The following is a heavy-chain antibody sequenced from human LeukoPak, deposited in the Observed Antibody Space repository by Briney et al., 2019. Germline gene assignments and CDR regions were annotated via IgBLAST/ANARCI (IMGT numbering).Heavy chain of an antibody. CDR2: IKSKTDGGTT. Sequence: GGSLRLSCAASGFTFSNAWMSWVRQAPGKGLEWVGRIKSKTDGGTTDYAAPVKGRFTISRDDSKNTLYLQMNSLKTEDTAVYYCTTDRSPCSSSWYENIWGQGTMVTVSS. CDR1: GFTFSNAW. CDR3: TTDRSPCSSSWYENI. V-gene: IGHV3-15*01. J-gene: IGHJ3*02. D-gene: IGHD6-13*01.